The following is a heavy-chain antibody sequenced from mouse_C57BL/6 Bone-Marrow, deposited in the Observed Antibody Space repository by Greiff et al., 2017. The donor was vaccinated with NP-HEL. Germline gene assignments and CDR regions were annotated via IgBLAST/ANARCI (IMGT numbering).Heavy chain of an antibody. CDR1: GYSFNGYY. CDR3: ARRLFDY. Sequence: VQLQQSGPELVKPGASVKISCKASGYSFNGYYMNWVKQSPEKSLEWIGEINPSTGGTTYNQKFKAKATLTVDKSSSTAYMQLKSLTSEDSAVYYCARRLFDYWGQGTTLTVSS. J-gene: IGHJ2*01. V-gene: IGHV1-42*01. CDR2: INPSTGGT.